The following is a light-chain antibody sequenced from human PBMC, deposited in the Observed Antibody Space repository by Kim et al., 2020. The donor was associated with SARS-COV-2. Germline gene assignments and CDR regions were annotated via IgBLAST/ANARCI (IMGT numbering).Light chain of an antibody. CDR1: TGPVTSSHF. CDR3: LLYYSGVWV. Sequence: PGETGTLTRSSSTGPVTSSHFPYWFQQRPGQAPRTLISDTTNTHTWTPARFSGSLLGDKAALTLSGAQPEDEADYYCLLYYSGVWVFGGGTQLTVL. CDR2: DTT. V-gene: IGLV7-46*01. J-gene: IGLJ3*02.